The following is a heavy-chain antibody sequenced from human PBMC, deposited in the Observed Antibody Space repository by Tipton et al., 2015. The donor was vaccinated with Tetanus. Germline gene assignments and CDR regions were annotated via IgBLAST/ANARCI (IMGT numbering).Heavy chain of an antibody. D-gene: IGHD3-3*01. J-gene: IGHJ2*01. CDR2: VDPRDSQA. Sequence: QLVQSGAEVGKPGESLKISCQGSGYNFSHYSIGWVRQLPGRGLEWMGIVDPRDSQATYGPSFQGQVTISADMSINVAYLQWGSLKASDTGLYYCARRRSAVLSGAYHWYFDLWGRGTLVGVSS. CDR3: ARRRSAVLSGAYHWYFDL. V-gene: IGHV5-51*01. CDR1: GYNFSHYS.